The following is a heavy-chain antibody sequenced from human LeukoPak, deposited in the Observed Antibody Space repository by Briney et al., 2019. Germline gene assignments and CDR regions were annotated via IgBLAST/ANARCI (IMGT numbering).Heavy chain of an antibody. CDR2: IIPILGIA. CDR3: ARAYYYDSSGYMGVYFDY. Sequence: SVKVSCKASGGTFSSYAISWARQAPGQGLEWMGRIIPILGIANYAQKFQGRVTITADKSTSTAYMELSSLRSEDTAVYYCARAYYYDSSGYMGVYFDYWGQGTLVTVSS. CDR1: GGTFSSYA. D-gene: IGHD3-22*01. J-gene: IGHJ4*02. V-gene: IGHV1-69*04.